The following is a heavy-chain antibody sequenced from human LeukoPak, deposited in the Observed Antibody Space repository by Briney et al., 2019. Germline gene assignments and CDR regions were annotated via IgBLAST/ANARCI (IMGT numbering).Heavy chain of an antibody. J-gene: IGHJ4*02. V-gene: IGHV1-46*01. CDR2: INPSGGST. D-gene: IGHD6-19*01. CDR1: GYTFTIFY. Sequence: ASVKVSCKASGYTFTIFYIHWLRQAPGQGLEWMGIINPSGGSTSYAQKFQGRVTMTRDTSTSTVYMELSSLRSEDTAVYYCARDGYSSAKYYFDYWGQGTLVTVSS. CDR3: ARDGYSSAKYYFDY.